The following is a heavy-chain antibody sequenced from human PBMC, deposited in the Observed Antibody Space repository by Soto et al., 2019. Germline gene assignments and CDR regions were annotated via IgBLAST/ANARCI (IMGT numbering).Heavy chain of an antibody. CDR2: ISSSVTGT. Sequence: EVQLLESGGGLVQPGGSLRLSCAASGFTFSNYAMTWVRQAPGKGLEWFSAISSSVTGTYYADSVKGRFTISRDNSKNTLYLQMNSLRAEDTALYYCAKDYLRASDYWGQGTLVTVSS. CDR3: AKDYLRASDY. CDR1: GFTFSNYA. J-gene: IGHJ4*02. V-gene: IGHV3-23*01. D-gene: IGHD3-16*02.